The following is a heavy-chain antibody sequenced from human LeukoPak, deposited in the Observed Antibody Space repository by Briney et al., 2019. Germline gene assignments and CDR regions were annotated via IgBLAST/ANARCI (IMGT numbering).Heavy chain of an antibody. Sequence: GASVKVSCKASGYTFSSYGITWVRQAPGQGLEWMGWISAYNGNTNYAQKLQGRVTMTTDTSTSTAYMELSRLRSDDTAVYYCARDSSHYSIAVAAPESYWGQGTLVTVSS. J-gene: IGHJ4*02. CDR1: GYTFSSYG. CDR2: ISAYNGNT. D-gene: IGHD6-19*01. CDR3: ARDSSHYSIAVAAPESY. V-gene: IGHV1-18*01.